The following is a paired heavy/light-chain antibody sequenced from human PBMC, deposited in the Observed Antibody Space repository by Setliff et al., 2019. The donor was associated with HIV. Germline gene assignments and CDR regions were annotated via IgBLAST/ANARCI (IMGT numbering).Light chain of an antibody. J-gene: IGLJ2*01. CDR1: ELPQKY. CDR2: EDS. V-gene: IGLV3-10*01. CDR3: YSTGSSGNLVF. Sequence: SFELTQPPSVSVSPGQTARITCGGYELPQKYAYWYQQKSGQAPVLVIYEDSKRPSGIPERFSGSISGAMATLTISGAQVEDEADYYCYSTGSSGNLVFFGGGTKLTVL.
Heavy chain of an antibody. V-gene: IGHV4-39*07. J-gene: IGHJ4*02. Sequence: QLQLQESGPGLVKPSETLSLTCTVSGVSIRSSSYYWGWIRQPPGKGLEWIANIYYNGGTFYNSSLRSRVTISLDTSKNQVSLKVRSVTAADTAVYYCARQSDVRLERYFDFWGQGTLVTVSS. CDR3: ARQSDVRLERYFDF. CDR1: GVSIRSSSYY. CDR2: IYYNGGT. D-gene: IGHD1-1*01.